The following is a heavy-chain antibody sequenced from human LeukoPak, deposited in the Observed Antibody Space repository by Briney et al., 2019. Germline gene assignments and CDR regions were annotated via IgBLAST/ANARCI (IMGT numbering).Heavy chain of an antibody. D-gene: IGHD3-22*01. CDR2: ISGSGDNT. CDR1: GLTFSNYA. CDR3: ANDDRVNHHCDY. Sequence: GGSLRLFCAASGLTFSNYAMSWVRQAPGKGLEWVSTISGSGDNTYYADSVKGRFTISRDNSKNTLYLQMNSLRAEDTAVYYCANDDRVNHHCDYWGQGTLVTVSS. J-gene: IGHJ4*02. V-gene: IGHV3-23*01.